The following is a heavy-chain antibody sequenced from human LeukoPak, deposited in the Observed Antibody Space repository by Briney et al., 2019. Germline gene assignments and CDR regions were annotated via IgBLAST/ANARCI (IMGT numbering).Heavy chain of an antibody. J-gene: IGHJ4*02. CDR2: IYYSGTT. V-gene: IGHV4-30-4*08. Sequence: SETLSLTCTVSGGSISSGDYYWGWIRQPPGKGLDWIGYIYYSGTTYYNPSLKSRVTISVDTSRDQFSLKLSSVTAADTAVYYCAKCYYGSGPNYFDYWGQGTLVTVSS. D-gene: IGHD3-10*01. CDR3: AKCYYGSGPNYFDY. CDR1: GGSISSGDYY.